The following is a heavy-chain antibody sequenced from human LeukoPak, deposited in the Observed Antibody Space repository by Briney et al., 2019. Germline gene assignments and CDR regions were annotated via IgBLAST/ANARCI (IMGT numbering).Heavy chain of an antibody. CDR2: IYYIGST. CDR3: ARGALSGSYGY. D-gene: IGHD1-26*01. Sequence: SETLSLTCTVSGGSISSYYWSWIRQPPGKGLEWIGYIYYIGSTNYNPSLKSRVTISVDTSKNQFSLKLSSVTAADTAVYYCARGALSGSYGYWGQGTLVTVYS. V-gene: IGHV4-59*08. CDR1: GGSISSYY. J-gene: IGHJ4*02.